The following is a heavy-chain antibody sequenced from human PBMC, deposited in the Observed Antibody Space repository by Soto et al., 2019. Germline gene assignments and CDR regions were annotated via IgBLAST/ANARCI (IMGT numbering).Heavy chain of an antibody. J-gene: IGHJ6*03. CDR2: IYYSGST. V-gene: IGHV4-39*01. Sequence: SETLSLTCTVSGGSISSSSYYWGWIRQPPGKGLEWIGSIYYSGSTYYNPSLKSRVTISVDTSKNQFSLKLSSVTAADTAVYYCARRPFRDYPYYYYMDVWGKGTTVTVSS. CDR3: ARRPFRDYPYYYYMDV. D-gene: IGHD5-12*01. CDR1: GGSISSSSYY.